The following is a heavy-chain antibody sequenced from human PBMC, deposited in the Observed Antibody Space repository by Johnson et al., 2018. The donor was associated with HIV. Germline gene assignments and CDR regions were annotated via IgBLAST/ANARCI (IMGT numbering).Heavy chain of an antibody. V-gene: IGHV3-9*01. CDR2: ISWNGSNI. CDR3: ARGTIECSGGTSSQSDAFDI. CDR1: GFTFSDYT. D-gene: IGHD2-15*01. J-gene: IGHJ3*02. Sequence: VQLVESGGGLVRPGRSLRLSCAASGFTFSDYTMYWVRQAPGKGLEWVSVISWNGSNIVYADSVKGRFTISRDNAKNTMFLQMNSLRAEDTAVYYCARGTIECSGGTSSQSDAFDIWGQETMVTVSS.